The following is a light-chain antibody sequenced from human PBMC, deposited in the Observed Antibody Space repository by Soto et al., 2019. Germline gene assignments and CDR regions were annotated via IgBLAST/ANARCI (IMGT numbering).Light chain of an antibody. CDR2: DVS. CDR1: SSDVGGYNY. J-gene: IGLJ1*01. CDR3: SSYTSSSTYV. Sequence: QSALTQPASVSGSPGQSITISCTGTSSDVGGYNYVSWYQQHPGTAPKLMIYDVSNRPSGVSNRFSGSKSGNTASLTISGLQADDEADYYCSSYTSSSTYVFGTGTQLTVL. V-gene: IGLV2-14*01.